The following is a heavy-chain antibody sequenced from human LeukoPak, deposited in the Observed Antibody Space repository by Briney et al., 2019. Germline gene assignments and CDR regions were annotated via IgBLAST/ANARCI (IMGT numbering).Heavy chain of an antibody. Sequence: AASVKVSCKASGGTFSSYAISWVRQAPGQGLEWMGGIIPIFGTANYAQKFQGRVTITTDESTSTAYMELSSLRSEDTAVYYCARAGYCSGGSCYSRWFDPWGQGTLVTVSS. CDR2: IIPIFGTA. V-gene: IGHV1-69*05. CDR1: GGTFSSYA. D-gene: IGHD2-15*01. J-gene: IGHJ5*02. CDR3: ARAGYCSGGSCYSRWFDP.